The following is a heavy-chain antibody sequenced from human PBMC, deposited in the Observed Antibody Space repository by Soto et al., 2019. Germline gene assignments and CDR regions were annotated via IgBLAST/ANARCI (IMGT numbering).Heavy chain of an antibody. CDR3: ARRYGDGFDI. Sequence: QVQLQESGPGLVKPSETLSLTCTVSGGSISSYYWSWIRQPPGKGLEWIGYIYYSGSTNYNPSLKRRVTISVDTSKNQFPLKLSSVTAADTAVYYCARRYGDGFDIWGQGTMVTVSS. V-gene: IGHV4-59*08. CDR1: GGSISSYY. J-gene: IGHJ3*02. CDR2: IYYSGST. D-gene: IGHD1-20*01.